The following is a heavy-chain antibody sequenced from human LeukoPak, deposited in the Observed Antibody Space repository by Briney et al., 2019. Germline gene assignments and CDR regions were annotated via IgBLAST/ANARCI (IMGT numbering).Heavy chain of an antibody. J-gene: IGHJ6*02. V-gene: IGHV1-69*04. CDR2: IIPIFGIA. CDR1: GGTFSSYA. Sequence: ASVKVSCKASGGTFSSYAISWVRQAPGQGLEWMGRIIPIFGIANYAQKFQGRVTITADKSTGTAYTELSSLRSEDTVVYYCASPGRIEHGMDVWGQGTTVTVSS. CDR3: ASPGRIEHGMDV. D-gene: IGHD5-18*01.